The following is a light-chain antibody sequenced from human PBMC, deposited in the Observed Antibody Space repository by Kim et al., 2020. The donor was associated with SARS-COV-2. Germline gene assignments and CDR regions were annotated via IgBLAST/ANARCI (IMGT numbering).Light chain of an antibody. CDR3: QTWGTGIWV. CDR1: SGHSSYA. CDR2: LNSDGSH. Sequence: QLVLTQSPSASASLGASVKLTCTLSSGHSSYAIAWHQQQPEKGPRYLMKLNSDGSHSKGDGIPDRFSGSSSGAEHYFTISSLQSEDEADYYCQTWGTGIWVFGGGTQLTVL. J-gene: IGLJ3*02. V-gene: IGLV4-69*01.